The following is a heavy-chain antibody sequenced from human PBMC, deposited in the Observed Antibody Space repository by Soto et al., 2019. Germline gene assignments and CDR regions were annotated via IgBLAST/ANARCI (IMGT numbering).Heavy chain of an antibody. CDR3: ARGVVITSSSNYYGMDV. CDR2: INPNSGGT. Sequence: ASVKVSCKASGYTFTGYYMHWVRQAPGQGLEWMGWINPNSGGTNYAQKFQGWVTMTRDTSISTAYMELSRLRSDDTAVYYCARGVVITSSSNYYGMDVWGQGNTVTVSS. D-gene: IGHD3-22*01. V-gene: IGHV1-2*04. CDR1: GYTFTGYY. J-gene: IGHJ6*02.